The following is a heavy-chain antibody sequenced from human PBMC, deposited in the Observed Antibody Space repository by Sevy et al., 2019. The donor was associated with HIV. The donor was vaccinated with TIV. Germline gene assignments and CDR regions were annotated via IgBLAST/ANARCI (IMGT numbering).Heavy chain of an antibody. Sequence: GGSLRLSCAASGFTFDDYAMHWVRQAPGKGLEWVSGISWNSGSIGYADSVKGRITISRDNAKNSLYLQMNSLRAEDTALYYCAGVNYYGSGDADYWGQGTLVTVSS. CDR1: GFTFDDYA. CDR3: AGVNYYGSGDADY. CDR2: ISWNSGSI. J-gene: IGHJ4*02. V-gene: IGHV3-9*01. D-gene: IGHD3-10*01.